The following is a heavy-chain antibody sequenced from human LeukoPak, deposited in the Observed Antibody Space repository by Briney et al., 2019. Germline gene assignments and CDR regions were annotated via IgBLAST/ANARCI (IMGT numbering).Heavy chain of an antibody. CDR3: ARGGYGGNVIRDYMDV. CDR2: INPNSGGT. V-gene: IGHV1-2*02. J-gene: IGHJ6*03. Sequence: ASVKVSCKTSGYTFSDYTINWVRQAPGQGLEWMGWINPNSGGTNYAQKFQGRVTMTRDTSISTVYMELSRLRSDDTAVYYCARGGYGGNVIRDYMDVWGKGTTVTVSS. CDR1: GYTFSDYT. D-gene: IGHD4-23*01.